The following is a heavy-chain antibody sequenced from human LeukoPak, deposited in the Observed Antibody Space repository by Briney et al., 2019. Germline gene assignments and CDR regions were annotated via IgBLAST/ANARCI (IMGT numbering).Heavy chain of an antibody. V-gene: IGHV3-30-3*01. CDR3: ARDRGPGYQLLYADY. CDR1: GFTFSSYA. J-gene: IGHJ4*02. Sequence: PGGSLRLSCAASGFTFSSYAMHWVRQAPGKGLEWVAVISYDGSNKYYADSVKGRFTISRDNSKNTLYLQMNSLRAEDTAVYYCARDRGPGYQLLYADYWGQGTLVTVSS. CDR2: ISYDGSNK. D-gene: IGHD2-2*02.